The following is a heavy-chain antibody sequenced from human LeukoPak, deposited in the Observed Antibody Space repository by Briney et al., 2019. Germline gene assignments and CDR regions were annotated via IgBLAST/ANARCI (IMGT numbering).Heavy chain of an antibody. CDR2: IYPGASDT. D-gene: IGHD5-24*01. Sequence: GESLKISCKGSGYSFTSYLIGWVRQMPGKGLEWMGIIYPGASDTRYSPSLQGQVTISADKSISTAYLQWSSLKASDTAMYYCARRGTFEMATRQAFDYWGQGTLVTVSS. CDR3: ARRGTFEMATRQAFDY. CDR1: GYSFTSYL. J-gene: IGHJ4*02. V-gene: IGHV5-51*01.